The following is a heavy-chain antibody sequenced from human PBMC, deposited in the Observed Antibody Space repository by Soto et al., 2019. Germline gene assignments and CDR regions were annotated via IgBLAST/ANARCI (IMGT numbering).Heavy chain of an antibody. D-gene: IGHD6-19*01. Sequence: FGMHWVRQAPGKGLEWVAVISYDGSNKYYADSVKGRFTISRDNSKNTLYLQMNSLRAEDTAVYYCAKAAAVAGLFDYWGQGTLVTVSS. CDR3: AKAAAVAGLFDY. J-gene: IGHJ4*02. V-gene: IGHV3-30*18. CDR1: FG. CDR2: ISYDGSNK.